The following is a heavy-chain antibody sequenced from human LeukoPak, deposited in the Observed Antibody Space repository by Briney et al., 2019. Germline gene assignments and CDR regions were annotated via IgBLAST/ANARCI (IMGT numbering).Heavy chain of an antibody. J-gene: IGHJ4*02. V-gene: IGHV4-39*01. Sequence: PSETLSLTCSVSGGSISSFTTNYWGWIRQPPGKGLEWIGYIYYSGSTNYNPSLKSRVTISVDTSKNQFSLKLSSVTAADTAVYYCARLTQDYYDRGYFDYWGQGTLVTVSS. CDR2: IYYSGST. D-gene: IGHD3-10*02. CDR3: ARLTQDYYDRGYFDY. CDR1: GGSISSFTTNY.